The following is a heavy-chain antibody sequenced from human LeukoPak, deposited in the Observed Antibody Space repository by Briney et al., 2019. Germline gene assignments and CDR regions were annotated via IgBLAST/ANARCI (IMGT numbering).Heavy chain of an antibody. CDR3: ARGVAARTPLYYYYYYMDV. Sequence: PGGSLRLSCAASGVTFNYYAMSWVRQAPGRGLEWVSSISGSGASTYYADSVKGRFTISRDNSKNTLYLQMNSLRAEDTAVYYCARGVAARTPLYYYYYYMDVWGKGTTVTVSS. J-gene: IGHJ6*03. V-gene: IGHV3-23*01. D-gene: IGHD6-6*01. CDR2: ISGSGAST. CDR1: GVTFNYYA.